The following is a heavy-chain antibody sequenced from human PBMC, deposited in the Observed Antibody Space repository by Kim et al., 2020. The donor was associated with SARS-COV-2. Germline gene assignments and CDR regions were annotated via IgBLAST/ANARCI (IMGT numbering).Heavy chain of an antibody. CDR1: GGTFSSYA. D-gene: IGHD6-13*01. CDR3: ASQTSGGSSSWASFDY. CDR2: IIPIFGTA. Sequence: SVKVSCKASGGTFSSYAISWVRQAPGQGLEWMGGIIPIFGTANYAQKFQGRVTITADESTSTAYMELSSLRSEDTAVYYCASQTSGGSSSWASFDYWGQGTLVTVSS. J-gene: IGHJ4*02. V-gene: IGHV1-69*13.